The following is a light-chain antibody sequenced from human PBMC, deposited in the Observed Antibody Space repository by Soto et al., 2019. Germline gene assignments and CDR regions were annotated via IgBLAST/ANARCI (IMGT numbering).Light chain of an antibody. CDR3: QHYKSYSEA. CDR1: QTISSW. J-gene: IGKJ1*01. V-gene: IGKV1-5*03. CDR2: KAS. Sequence: DIQRTQSPSTLSGSVGDRVTITCRASQTISSWLAWYQQKPGKAPKLLIYKASTLKSGVPSRFSGSGSGTEFTLTISSLQPDDFATYYCQHYKSYSEAVGQGTKVDIK.